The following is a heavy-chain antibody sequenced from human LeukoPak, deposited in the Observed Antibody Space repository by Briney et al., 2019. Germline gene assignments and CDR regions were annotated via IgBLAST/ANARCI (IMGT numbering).Heavy chain of an antibody. J-gene: IGHJ4*02. D-gene: IGHD6-19*01. CDR3: ARDPDSGGWSFEDY. V-gene: IGHV3-74*01. CDR2: INGDGRRT. Sequence: RGSLRLSCAASGFTFSNYWMHWVRQVPGKGLVWVSRINGDGRRTTYADSVKGRFTISRDNAKNTLYLQMNSLRAEDTAVYYCARDPDSGGWSFEDYWGQGALVTVSS. CDR1: GFTFSNYW.